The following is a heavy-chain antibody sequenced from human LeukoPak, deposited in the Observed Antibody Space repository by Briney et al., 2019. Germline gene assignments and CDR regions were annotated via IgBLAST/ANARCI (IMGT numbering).Heavy chain of an antibody. V-gene: IGHV3-15*01. J-gene: IGHJ6*02. CDR1: GFTFSDAW. D-gene: IGHD3-9*01. CDR2: IKSKTDGGTT. Sequence: GGSLRLSCAASGFTFSDAWMSWVRQAPGKGLEWVGRIKSKTDGGTTDYAAPVKGRFTISRDDSKNTLYLQMNSLKTEDTAVYYCTTVVLRYFDWLPYYGMDVWGQGTTVTVS. CDR3: TTVVLRYFDWLPYYGMDV.